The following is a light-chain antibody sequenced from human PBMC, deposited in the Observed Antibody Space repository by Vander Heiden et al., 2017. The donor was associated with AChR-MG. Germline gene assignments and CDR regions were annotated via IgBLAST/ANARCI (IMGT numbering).Light chain of an antibody. Sequence: ILMTQSPSLLSASTGDRVTISCRICQGNNNYLVWYQQKPGKAPELLIYAASSLQSGVVSEFSGSGSGADFTLTISCLQSEDFAAFYCQQYYSFPIFTFGQGTKLEIK. J-gene: IGKJ2*01. CDR1: QGNNNY. CDR2: AAS. CDR3: QQYYSFPIFT. V-gene: IGKV1D-8*01.